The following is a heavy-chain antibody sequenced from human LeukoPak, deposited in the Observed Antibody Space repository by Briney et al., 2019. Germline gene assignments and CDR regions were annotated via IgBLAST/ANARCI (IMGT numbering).Heavy chain of an antibody. CDR3: ARWRVPGYFDY. V-gene: IGHV3-66*02. D-gene: IGHD3-10*01. CDR1: GFTVSNNY. Sequence: GLLRLSCAASGFTVSNNYVSWVRRAPGQGLKCVSVIYTVGTTYYADSVKGRFTISRDNSKNTLYLQMNSLRAEDTAVYYCARWRVPGYFDYWGQEALVTVFS. J-gene: IGHJ4*02. CDR2: IYTVGTT.